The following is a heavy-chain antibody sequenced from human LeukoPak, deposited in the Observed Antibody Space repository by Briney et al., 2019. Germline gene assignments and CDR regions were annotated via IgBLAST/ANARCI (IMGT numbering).Heavy chain of an antibody. Sequence: GGSLRLSCAASGFTFSMYAMHWVRQAPGKGLEYVSAISSDGGSTYYANSVKGRFTISRDNSKNTLYLQMGSLRAEEMAVYYCVNYGMDVWGQGTTVTVSS. V-gene: IGHV3-64*01. CDR1: GFTFSMYA. CDR2: ISSDGGST. J-gene: IGHJ6*02. CDR3: VNYGMDV.